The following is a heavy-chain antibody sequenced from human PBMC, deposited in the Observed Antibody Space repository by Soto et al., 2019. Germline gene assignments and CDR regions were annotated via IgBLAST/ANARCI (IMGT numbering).Heavy chain of an antibody. CDR1: GYPVTAYY. Sequence: QLHLVQSGAVVKKPGASVTVSCSASGYPVTAYYMHWVRQAPGRGLEWMGGIHPATGAARYTQTFQGRVPMARDMSTSTVVLALSGMTSAETAAFYCARGGGVGVAGSAAFDMWGQGTLVTVSS. V-gene: IGHV1-46*01. J-gene: IGHJ3*02. CDR2: IHPATGAA. CDR3: ARGGGVGVAGSAAFDM. D-gene: IGHD3-3*01.